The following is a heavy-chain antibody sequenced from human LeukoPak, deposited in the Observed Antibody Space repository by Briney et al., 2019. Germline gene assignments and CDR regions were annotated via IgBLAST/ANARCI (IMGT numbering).Heavy chain of an antibody. CDR2: IYDSGST. CDR3: ASTQRDYADY. Sequence: SQTLSLTCTVSGASIRSGDYYWSWIRQPPGKGLEWIGYIYDSGSTYYNPSLKSRITISVDTSENRFSLKLSSVAATDTAVYYCASTQRDYADYWGQGTLVTVSS. J-gene: IGHJ4*02. V-gene: IGHV4-30-4*01. CDR1: GASIRSGDYY.